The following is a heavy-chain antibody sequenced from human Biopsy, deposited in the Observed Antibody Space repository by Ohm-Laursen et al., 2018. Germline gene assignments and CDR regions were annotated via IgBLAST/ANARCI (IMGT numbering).Heavy chain of an antibody. Sequence: GTLSLTCPVSGGSFTGHYWTWIRQPPGKGLEWIGHISYTGYTSYNASLKSRVTISVDTSRNHFSLRLSSLAAADTAVYYCARGSNEYGGLYFPHWGQGTLVTVSS. J-gene: IGHJ1*01. CDR1: GGSFTGHY. V-gene: IGHV4-59*11. D-gene: IGHD4-23*01. CDR3: ARGSNEYGGLYFPH. CDR2: ISYTGYT.